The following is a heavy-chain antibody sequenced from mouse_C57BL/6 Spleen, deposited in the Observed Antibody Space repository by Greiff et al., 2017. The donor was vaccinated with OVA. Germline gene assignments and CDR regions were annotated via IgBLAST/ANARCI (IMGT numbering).Heavy chain of an antibody. CDR3: ARSITTVPAGFAY. J-gene: IGHJ3*01. CDR2: IYPGDGDT. Sequence: QVQLQQSGPELVKPGASVKISCKASGYAFSSSWMNWVKQRPGQGLEWIGRIYPGDGDTNYNGKFKGKATLTADKSSSTAYMQLSSLTSEDSAVYFCARSITTVPAGFAYWGKGTLVTVSA. V-gene: IGHV1-82*01. CDR1: GYAFSSSW. D-gene: IGHD1-1*01.